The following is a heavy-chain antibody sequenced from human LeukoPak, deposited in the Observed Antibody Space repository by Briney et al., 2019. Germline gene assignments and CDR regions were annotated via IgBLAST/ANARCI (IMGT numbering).Heavy chain of an antibody. Sequence: ASVKVSCKASGYTFTGPYIHWMRQAPGQGLEWMGWINPNSGGTKYAQKFQGRVTMTRDTSTSTAYMELSGLRPDDTAAYYYARVEYCTRGVCINYDLWGQGTLVPVSS. V-gene: IGHV1-2*02. CDR2: INPNSGGT. CDR3: ARVEYCTRGVCINYDL. CDR1: GYTFTGPY. D-gene: IGHD2-8*01. J-gene: IGHJ4*02.